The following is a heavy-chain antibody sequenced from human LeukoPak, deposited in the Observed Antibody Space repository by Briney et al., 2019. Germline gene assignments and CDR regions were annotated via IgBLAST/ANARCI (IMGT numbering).Heavy chain of an antibody. D-gene: IGHD5-12*01. CDR1: GYTFTAYY. CDR2: INPNSGGT. Sequence: GASVKVSCKASGYTFTAYYMHWVRQAPGQGLEWMGWINPNSGGTNYAQKFQGRVTITRNTSISTAYMELSSLRSEDTAVYYCARVWLEAFDIWGQGTMVTVSS. CDR3: ARVWLEAFDI. V-gene: IGHV1-2*02. J-gene: IGHJ3*02.